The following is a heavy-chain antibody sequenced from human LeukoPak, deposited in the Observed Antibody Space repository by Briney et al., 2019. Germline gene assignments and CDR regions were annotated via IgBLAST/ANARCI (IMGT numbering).Heavy chain of an antibody. J-gene: IGHJ4*02. CDR1: GFTFSSYW. Sequence: GGSLRLSCVASGFTFSSYWMHWVRQAPGKGLVWVSRINTDGSTTSYADSVKGRFTISRDNAKNTLYLQMNSLRADDTAVYYCAREPSSGSVSSWYPLDYWSQGTLVTVSS. D-gene: IGHD6-13*01. CDR3: AREPSSGSVSSWYPLDY. CDR2: INTDGSTT. V-gene: IGHV3-74*01.